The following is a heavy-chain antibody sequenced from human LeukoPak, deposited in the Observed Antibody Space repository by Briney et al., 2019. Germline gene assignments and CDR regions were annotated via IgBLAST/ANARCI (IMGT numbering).Heavy chain of an antibody. CDR1: GGSFSGYY. CDR2: INHSGST. V-gene: IGHV4-34*01. J-gene: IGHJ5*02. Sequence: PSETLSLTCAVYGGSFSGYYWSWIRQPPGKGLEWIGEINHSGSTNYNPSLKSRVTISVDTSKNQFSPKLSSVTAADTAVYYCARQSIAVENWFDPWGQGTLVTVSS. CDR3: ARQSIAVENWFDP. D-gene: IGHD6-19*01.